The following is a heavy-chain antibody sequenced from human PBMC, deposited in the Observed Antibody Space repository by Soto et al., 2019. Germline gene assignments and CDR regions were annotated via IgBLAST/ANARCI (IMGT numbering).Heavy chain of an antibody. CDR1: GFTFSTYA. CDR3: AKDRYGDYGGIDY. V-gene: IGHV3-23*01. CDR2: IRNSGASA. D-gene: IGHD4-17*01. J-gene: IGHJ4*02. Sequence: GGSLRLSCAASGFTFSTYAMSWVRQTPGKGLEWVSSIRNSGASAYYADSVKGRFTISRGTSKNTLFLQMNSLRAEDTAVYYCAKDRYGDYGGIDYWGQGTMVTVSS.